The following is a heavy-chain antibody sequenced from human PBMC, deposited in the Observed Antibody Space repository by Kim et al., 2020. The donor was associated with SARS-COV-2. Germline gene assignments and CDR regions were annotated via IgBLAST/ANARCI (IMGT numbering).Heavy chain of an antibody. V-gene: IGHV3-21*01. CDR2: ISSSSSYI. CDR3: ARDGRAHHFWSGYYDDWFDP. Sequence: GGSLRLSCAASGFTFSSYSMNWVRQAPGKGLEWVSSISSSSSYIYYADSVKGRFTISRDNAKNSLYLQMNSLRAEDTAVYYCARDGRAHHFWSGYYDDWFDPWGQGTLVTVSS. CDR1: GFTFSSYS. D-gene: IGHD3-3*02. J-gene: IGHJ5*02.